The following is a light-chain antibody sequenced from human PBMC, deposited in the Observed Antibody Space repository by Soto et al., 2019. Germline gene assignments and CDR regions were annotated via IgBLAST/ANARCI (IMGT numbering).Light chain of an antibody. CDR3: QQYGNLPPPT. V-gene: IGKV1-33*01. Sequence: DIQMTQSPSSLSASVGDRVTITCQESHDISNYLNWYQQKPGRAPKLLIYAASNLEAGVPSRFSGSGSGTLFTLTISSLQPEDRAIYYCQQYGNLPPPTFGGGTKVEIK. J-gene: IGKJ4*01. CDR2: AAS. CDR1: HDISNY.